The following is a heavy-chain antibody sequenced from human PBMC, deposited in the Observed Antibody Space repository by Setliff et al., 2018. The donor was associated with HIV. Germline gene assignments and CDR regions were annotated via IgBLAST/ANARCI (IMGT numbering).Heavy chain of an antibody. V-gene: IGHV5-51*01. CDR1: DYTFTSYW. Sequence: GESLKISCKALDYTFTSYWIAWVRQMPGEGLEWMGIIYPDDSDIRYNPSFQNQITISADKSIATAYLQWKSLKTSDTAMYYCARQAGPRTGGIHDWGQGTLVTVSS. CDR3: ARQAGPRTGGIHD. D-gene: IGHD2-8*02. J-gene: IGHJ4*02. CDR2: IYPDDSDI.